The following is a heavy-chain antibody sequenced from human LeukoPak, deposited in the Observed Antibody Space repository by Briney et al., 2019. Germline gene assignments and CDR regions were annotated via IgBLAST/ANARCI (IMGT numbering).Heavy chain of an antibody. CDR1: GFTFDDFA. CDR2: ISGDDGFT. J-gene: IGHJ4*02. D-gene: IGHD6-19*01. CDR3: SRDKGRQWVDY. Sequence: GGSLTLSCAASGFTFDDFAMHWVRQAAGKVLEWVSLISGDDGFTYYADSVKGRFTISRDNSKNSLYLQMDSLRTEDTAFYYCSRDKGRQWVDYWGQGTLVTVSS. V-gene: IGHV3-43*02.